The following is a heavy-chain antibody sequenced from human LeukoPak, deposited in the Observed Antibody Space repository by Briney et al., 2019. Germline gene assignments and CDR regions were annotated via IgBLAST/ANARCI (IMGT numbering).Heavy chain of an antibody. D-gene: IGHD2-2*01. CDR3: ARTRYQLLGNENWFDP. CDR2: IYTTGST. V-gene: IGHV4-4*07. CDR1: GGSISSYY. J-gene: IGHJ5*02. Sequence: SETLSLTCTVSGGSISSYYWTWIRQPAGKGLEWIGRIYTTGSTNYNPSLKSRVTISVDTSKNQFSLKLSSVTAADTAVYYCARTRYQLLGNENWFDPWGQGALVTVSS.